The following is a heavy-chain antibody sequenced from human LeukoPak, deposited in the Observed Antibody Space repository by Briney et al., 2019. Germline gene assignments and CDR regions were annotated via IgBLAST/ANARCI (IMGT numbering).Heavy chain of an antibody. CDR3: ARRSGHYYWYFDL. D-gene: IGHD6-25*01. Sequence: GGSLRLSCAASGFTFSGSAVHWVRQASGKGLEWVSYISSSSTTIYYADSLKGRFNISRDNAKNSLYLQMNSLRAEDTAVYYCARRSGHYYWYFDLWGRGTLVTVSS. V-gene: IGHV3-48*01. J-gene: IGHJ2*01. CDR2: ISSSSTTI. CDR1: GFTFSGSA.